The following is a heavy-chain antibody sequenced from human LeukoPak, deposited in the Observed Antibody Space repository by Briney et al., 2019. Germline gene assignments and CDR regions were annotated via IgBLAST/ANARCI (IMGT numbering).Heavy chain of an antibody. Sequence: GGSLRLSCAASGFTFSSSWMSWVGQAPGKGLEWVANIKQDGSEKYYVDSVRGRFTIPRDNTEKSLYLQMNSLRAEDTAVYYCARGGGRSLDYWGQGTLVTVSS. J-gene: IGHJ4*02. CDR2: IKQDGSEK. V-gene: IGHV3-7*04. D-gene: IGHD3-10*01. CDR3: ARGGGRSLDY. CDR1: GFTFSSSW.